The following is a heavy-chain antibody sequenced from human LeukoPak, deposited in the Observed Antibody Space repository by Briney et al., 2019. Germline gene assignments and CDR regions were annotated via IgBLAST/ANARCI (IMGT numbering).Heavy chain of an antibody. J-gene: IGHJ4*02. CDR2: IYTSGST. CDR1: GGSISSGSYY. Sequence: KPSETLSLTCTVSGGSISSGSYYWSWIRQPAGKGLEWIGRIYTSGSTNYNPSLKSRVTISVDTSKNQFSLKLSSVTAADTAVYYCAMSYGGNQGWFDYWGQGTLVTVSS. D-gene: IGHD4-23*01. V-gene: IGHV4-61*02. CDR3: AMSYGGNQGWFDY.